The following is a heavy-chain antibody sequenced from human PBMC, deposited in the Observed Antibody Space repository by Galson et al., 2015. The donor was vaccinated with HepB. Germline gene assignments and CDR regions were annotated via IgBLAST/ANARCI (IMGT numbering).Heavy chain of an antibody. CDR2: ISNSGNTI. CDR3: AREGWLRAGYFDD. D-gene: IGHD5-12*01. Sequence: SLRLSCAASGFIFSDYYMSWIRQAPGKGLEWIPYISNSGNTIYYADSVKGRFTISRDNARNSLYLQMKSLRADDTAVYYCAREGWLRAGYFDDWGRGTRVTVSS. V-gene: IGHV3-11*01. CDR1: GFIFSDYY. J-gene: IGHJ4*02.